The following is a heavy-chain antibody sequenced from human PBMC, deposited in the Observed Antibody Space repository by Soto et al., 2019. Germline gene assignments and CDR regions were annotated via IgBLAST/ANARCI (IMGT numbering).Heavy chain of an antibody. V-gene: IGHV1-18*01. CDR2: ISAYNGNT. Sequence: QVQLVQSGAEVKKPGASVKVSCKASGYTFTRYGINWVRQAPGQGPEWMGWISAYNGNTNYAQNLQGRVTMTTDTSTTTAYMELRSLRSDDTAVYFCARAGETGTNWNDLYFYYMDVWGKGTTVTVSS. CDR3: ARAGETGTNWNDLYFYYMDV. J-gene: IGHJ6*03. D-gene: IGHD1-20*01. CDR1: GYTFTRYG.